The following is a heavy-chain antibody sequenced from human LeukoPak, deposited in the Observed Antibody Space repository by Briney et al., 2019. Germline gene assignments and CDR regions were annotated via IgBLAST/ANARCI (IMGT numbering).Heavy chain of an antibody. CDR3: ARDSTIAAHDY. Sequence: SETLSLTCAVYGGSFSGYYWSWIRQPPGKGLEWIGEINHSGSTNYNPSLKSRVTISVDTSKNQFSLELSSVTAADTAVYYCARDSTIAAHDYWGQGTLVTVSS. CDR2: INHSGST. J-gene: IGHJ4*02. V-gene: IGHV4-34*01. CDR1: GGSFSGYY. D-gene: IGHD6-13*01.